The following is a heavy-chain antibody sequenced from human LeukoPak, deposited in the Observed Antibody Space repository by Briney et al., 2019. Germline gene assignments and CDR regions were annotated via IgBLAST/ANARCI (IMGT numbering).Heavy chain of an antibody. Sequence: GGSLTLSYAASGFTFSIYATSWVRQTPEKGLEWVANIKEDGSRDHYVDSVKGRFTLHRDNAEHSLYLQMKSVRAEDTAIYSGARDGGGYDFWGQETLVSVSS. CDR3: ARDGGGYDF. CDR1: GFTFSIYA. V-gene: IGHV3-7*01. J-gene: IGHJ4*02. CDR2: IKEDGSRD. D-gene: IGHD5-24*01.